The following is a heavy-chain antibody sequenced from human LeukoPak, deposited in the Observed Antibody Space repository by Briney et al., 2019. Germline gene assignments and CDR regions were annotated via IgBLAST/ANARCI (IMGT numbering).Heavy chain of an antibody. CDR1: GGSISSSSYY. J-gene: IGHJ6*02. CDR3: ARGGGDRAYYYYGMDV. V-gene: IGHV4-39*01. D-gene: IGHD2-21*02. CDR2: IYYSGST. Sequence: SETLSLTCTVSGGSISSSSYYWGWIRQPPGKGLEWIGSIYYSGSTYYNPSLKSRVTISVDTSKNQFSLKLSSVTAADTAVYYCARGGGDRAYYYYGMDVWGQGTTVTVSS.